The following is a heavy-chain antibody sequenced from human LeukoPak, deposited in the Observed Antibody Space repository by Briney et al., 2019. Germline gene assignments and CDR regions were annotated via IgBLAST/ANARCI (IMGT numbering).Heavy chain of an antibody. CDR2: IKQDGSEK. V-gene: IGHV3-7*01. D-gene: IGHD2-8*02. Sequence: GGSLRLSCAASGFTFSSYWMSWVRQAPGKGLEWVANIKQDGSEKYYVDSVKGRFTISRDNAKNSLYLQMNSLRAEDTAVYYCAKTGARANDAFDIWGQGTMVTVSS. J-gene: IGHJ3*02. CDR3: AKTGARANDAFDI. CDR1: GFTFSSYW.